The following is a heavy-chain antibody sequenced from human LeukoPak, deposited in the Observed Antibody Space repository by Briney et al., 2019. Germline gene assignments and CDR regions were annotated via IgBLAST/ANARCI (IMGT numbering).Heavy chain of an antibody. CDR3: ARAHNWKYGTFDY. Sequence: TGGSLRLSCAASGFTFSSYSMNWVRQAPGKGLEWVSCISSSSSYIYYADSVKGRFTISRDNAKNSLYLQMNSLRVEDTAVHYCARAHNWKYGTFDYWGQGTLVTVSS. D-gene: IGHD1-7*01. CDR2: ISSSSSYI. V-gene: IGHV3-21*01. J-gene: IGHJ4*02. CDR1: GFTFSSYS.